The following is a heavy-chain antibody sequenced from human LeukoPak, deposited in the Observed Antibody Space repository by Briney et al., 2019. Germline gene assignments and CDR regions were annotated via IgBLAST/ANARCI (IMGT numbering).Heavy chain of an antibody. V-gene: IGHV3-23*01. J-gene: IGHJ5*02. Sequence: SGGSLRLACAASGFTFNIYAWSWIRQAPGKGLAWVSGLNEGGGYTYYADSVKCRFTLSRDNSENTLHLQMRRLTAEDTAKYYCVRDFSCSGGRCPLSHPWGQGTLVSVSS. CDR2: LNEGGGYT. CDR1: GFTFNIYA. CDR3: VRDFSCSGGRCPLSHP. D-gene: IGHD2-15*01.